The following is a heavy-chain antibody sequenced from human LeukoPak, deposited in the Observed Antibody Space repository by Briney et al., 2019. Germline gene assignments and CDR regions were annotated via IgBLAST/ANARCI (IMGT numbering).Heavy chain of an antibody. D-gene: IGHD3-3*01. V-gene: IGHV3-48*04. Sequence: GGSLRLSCAPSGFSFCSYSMHCVRQAPEKGLERVSYISSSSSTIYYADSVKGRFTISRDNAKNSLYLQMNSLRAEDMAFYYCAKAELGVDTFFDYWGQGTLVTVSS. CDR1: GFSFCSYS. CDR3: AKAELGVDTFFDY. J-gene: IGHJ4*02. CDR2: ISSSSSTI.